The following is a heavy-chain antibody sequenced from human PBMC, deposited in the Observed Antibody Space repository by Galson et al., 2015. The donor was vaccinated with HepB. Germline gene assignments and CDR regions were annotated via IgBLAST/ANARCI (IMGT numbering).Heavy chain of an antibody. CDR1: GFTFSSYS. CDR3: GGESGDYFYYYMDV. J-gene: IGHJ6*03. CDR2: ISSDGSNK. D-gene: IGHD4-17*01. V-gene: IGHV3-30-3*01. Sequence: SLRLSCAASGFTFSSYSIHWVRQAPGKGLEWVSVISSDGSNKYYADSVKGRFTISRDNSKNTLYLQMNSLRAEDTAVYYCGGESGDYFYYYMDVWGKGTTVTVSS.